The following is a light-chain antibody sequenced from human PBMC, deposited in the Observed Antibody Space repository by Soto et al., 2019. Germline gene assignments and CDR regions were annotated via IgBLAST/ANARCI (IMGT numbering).Light chain of an antibody. CDR3: QQYNNWPPWT. CDR1: QMVRNN. J-gene: IGKJ1*01. V-gene: IGKV3-15*01. Sequence: ILMTQSPATLSVSPGERATLSCRASQMVRNNLAWYHQKPGQAPRLLIYDASTRATGIPARFSGSGSGTEFTLTISGLQSEDFAVYYCQQYNNWPPWTFGQGTKVEIK. CDR2: DAS.